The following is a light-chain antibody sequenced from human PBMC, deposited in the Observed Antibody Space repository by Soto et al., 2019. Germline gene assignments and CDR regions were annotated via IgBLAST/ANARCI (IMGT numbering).Light chain of an antibody. CDR1: SSDVGGYNY. CDR2: EVS. V-gene: IGLV2-14*01. CDR3: SSYTTSSTLL. J-gene: IGLJ3*02. Sequence: QSALTQPASVSGSPGQSITIYCTGSSSDVGGYNYVSWYQQHPGKAPKVMIYEVSNRPSGVSNRFSGSKSGNMASLTISGLQAEDEADYYCSSYTTSSTLLFGGGTKLTVL.